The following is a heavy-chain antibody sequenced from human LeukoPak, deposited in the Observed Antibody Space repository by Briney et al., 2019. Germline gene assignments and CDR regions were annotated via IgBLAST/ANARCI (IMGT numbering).Heavy chain of an antibody. J-gene: IGHJ4*02. Sequence: GGSLRLSCAASGFTFSDYYMSWIRQAPGKGLEWVSYISGSGSTIYYADSVKGRFTISRDNAKNSLFLQMNSLRAEDTAVYYCASDPARDYYDSSGYFRWVDYWGQGTLVTVSS. CDR2: ISGSGSTI. D-gene: IGHD3-22*01. CDR1: GFTFSDYY. CDR3: ASDPARDYYDSSGYFRWVDY. V-gene: IGHV3-11*01.